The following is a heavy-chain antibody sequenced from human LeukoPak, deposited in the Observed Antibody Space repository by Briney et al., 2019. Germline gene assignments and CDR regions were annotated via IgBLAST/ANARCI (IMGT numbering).Heavy chain of an antibody. J-gene: IGHJ2*01. CDR3: TTDDEIGATVFGYSDL. CDR2: IWYDGSNK. CDR1: RVTFSGYA. V-gene: IGHV3-33*08. D-gene: IGHD4-11*01. Sequence: GGSLRLSCAAPRVTFSGYAMGSRRQAPGKGLEWVAVIWYDGSNKYYADSVKGRFTISRDNSKNTLYLQMNSLRAEDTAVYYCTTDDEIGATVFGYSDLSGRGTLVTVSS.